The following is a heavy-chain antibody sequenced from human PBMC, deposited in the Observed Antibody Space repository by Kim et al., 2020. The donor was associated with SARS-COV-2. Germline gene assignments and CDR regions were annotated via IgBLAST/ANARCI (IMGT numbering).Heavy chain of an antibody. D-gene: IGHD5-12*01. CDR1: GGSISSSNW. J-gene: IGHJ5*02. CDR3: ARGWILGDSNWFDP. CDR2: IYHSGST. Sequence: SETLSLTCAVSGGSISSSNWWSWVRQPPGKGLEWIGEIYHSGSTNYNPSLKSRVTISVDKSKNQFSLKLSSVTAADTAVYYCARGWILGDSNWFDPWGQGTLVTVSS. V-gene: IGHV4-4*02.